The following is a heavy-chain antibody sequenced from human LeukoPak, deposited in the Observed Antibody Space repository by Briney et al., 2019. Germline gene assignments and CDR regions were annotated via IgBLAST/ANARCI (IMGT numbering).Heavy chain of an antibody. J-gene: IGHJ4*02. D-gene: IGHD4-17*01. CDR2: IIPILGIA. V-gene: IGHV1-69*04. Sequence: ASVKVSCKASGGTFSSYAISWVRQAPGQGLEWMGRIIPILGIANYAQKFQGRVTITADKSTSTAYMELSSLRSEDTAVYHCARVSTVTTIFVDYWGQGTLVTVSS. CDR1: GGTFSSYA. CDR3: ARVSTVTTIFVDY.